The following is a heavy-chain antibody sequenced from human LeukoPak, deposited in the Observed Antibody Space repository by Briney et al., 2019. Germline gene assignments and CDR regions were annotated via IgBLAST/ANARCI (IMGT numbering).Heavy chain of an antibody. CDR2: TYYSGST. J-gene: IGHJ4*02. V-gene: IGHV4-39*02. D-gene: IGHD3-10*01. CDR3: AREGGTRGASIDY. Sequence: SETLSLTCTVSGGSISSSSYYWDWIRQPPGKGLEWIGTTYYSGSTYYNPSLKSRVTISVDTSKTQFSLKLFSVTAADTAVYYCAREGGTRGASIDYWGQGTLVTVSS. CDR1: GGSISSSSYY.